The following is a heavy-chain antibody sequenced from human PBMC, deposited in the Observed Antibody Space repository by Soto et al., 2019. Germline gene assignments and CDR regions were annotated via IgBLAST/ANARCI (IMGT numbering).Heavy chain of an antibody. CDR2: INASGGIT. Sequence: EVQLLESGGGLVQPGGSLRLSCAASGFIFIKEAMTWVRQDPAKGLQWVSTINASGGITYYADSVKGRFTISRDISTNTLYLQMNCLRAEDSAVYYCAKGGGYFDIWGRGTLVTVSS. CDR3: AKGGGYFDI. CDR1: GFIFIKEA. V-gene: IGHV3-23*01. J-gene: IGHJ2*01.